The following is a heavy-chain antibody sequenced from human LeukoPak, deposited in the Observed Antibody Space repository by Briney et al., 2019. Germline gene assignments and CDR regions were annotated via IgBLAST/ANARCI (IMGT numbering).Heavy chain of an antibody. CDR1: GASVRSDH. V-gene: IGHV4-59*02. D-gene: IGHD2/OR15-2a*01. CDR2: MHGSGSP. CDR3: ARDLSVNAFDI. Sequence: SETLTLTSTVSGASVRSDHWNWIRQPPGKGLEWIAYMHGSGSPNYNPSLASRLTLSVDATENLLSLKLTSVTAADTAVYFCARDLSVNAFDIWGQGTLVTVSS. J-gene: IGHJ3*02.